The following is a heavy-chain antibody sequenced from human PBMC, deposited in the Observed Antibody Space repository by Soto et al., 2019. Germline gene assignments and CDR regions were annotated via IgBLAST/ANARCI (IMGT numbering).Heavy chain of an antibody. D-gene: IGHD1-1*01. CDR1: GYTFTSYG. V-gene: IGHV1-18*01. CDR3: ARDRGNSNDGDFDI. Sequence: QVQLVQSGAEVKKPGASVKVSCKASGYTFTSYGISWVRQAPGHGLARMGWISAYNGNTNYAQKLQGRVTMTTDTSASTAYMELRSLKSDDKAVDYCARDRGNSNDGDFDIWGQGTMVTVSS. CDR2: ISAYNGNT. J-gene: IGHJ3*02.